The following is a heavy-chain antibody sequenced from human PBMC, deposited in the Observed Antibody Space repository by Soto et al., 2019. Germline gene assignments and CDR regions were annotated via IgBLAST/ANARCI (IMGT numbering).Heavy chain of an antibody. Sequence: PSDTLSLTCTVSGASITGTSYWSWIRQPAGKGLEWIGRSSLSGTTNYNPSLRSRVTMSADVSKNQFSLRLTSVTAADTALYYCARGMTPPGAPAWYYFDSWGQGTLVTVSS. V-gene: IGHV4-4*07. CDR1: GASITGTSY. CDR3: ARGMTPPGAPAWYYFDS. J-gene: IGHJ4*02. D-gene: IGHD2-8*02. CDR2: SSLSGTT.